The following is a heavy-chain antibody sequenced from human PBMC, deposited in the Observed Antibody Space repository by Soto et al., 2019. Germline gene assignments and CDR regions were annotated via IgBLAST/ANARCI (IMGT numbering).Heavy chain of an antibody. J-gene: IGHJ4*02. Sequence: WSLRLSCVDSGFTFGSYGMYWVRQAPGKRLEWVSSISAVSTYIYYGDSVKGRFTISRDNAKNSMFLQMDSLTVEDTAVYYCARVANIKVGGITPYSFVFCGQGILVTVSS. CDR1: GFTFGSYG. V-gene: IGHV3-21*01. D-gene: IGHD1-26*01. CDR2: ISAVSTYI. CDR3: ARVANIKVGGITPYSFVF.